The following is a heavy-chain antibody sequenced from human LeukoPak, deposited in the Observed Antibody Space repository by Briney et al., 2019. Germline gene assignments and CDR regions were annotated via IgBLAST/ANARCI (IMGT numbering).Heavy chain of an antibody. Sequence: PGGSPRLSCAAAGFTFSSYAMSWVRQAPGKGLEWVSSISDSGDTTNYADSVKGRFTISRDNSKNTLYLQMSSLRAEDTALYYCAKASWSWYFDYWGQGTLVTVSS. CDR2: ISDSGDTT. V-gene: IGHV3-23*01. CDR1: GFTFSSYA. D-gene: IGHD1-26*01. J-gene: IGHJ4*02. CDR3: AKASWSWYFDY.